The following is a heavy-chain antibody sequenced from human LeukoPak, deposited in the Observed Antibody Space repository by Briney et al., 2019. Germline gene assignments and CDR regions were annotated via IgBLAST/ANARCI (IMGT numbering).Heavy chain of an antibody. D-gene: IGHD5-18*01. CDR1: GGSFSSSIYY. V-gene: IGHV4-39*01. J-gene: IGHJ4*02. CDR3: ARSGYSSVDY. CDR2: IFYSGNT. Sequence: SETLSLTCSVSGGSFSSSIYYWGWIRQSPGKGLEWIGSIFYSGNTYYNPSLKSRVTISIDTSKDQYSLELSSVTAADTAVYYCARSGYSSVDYWGQGILVTVSS.